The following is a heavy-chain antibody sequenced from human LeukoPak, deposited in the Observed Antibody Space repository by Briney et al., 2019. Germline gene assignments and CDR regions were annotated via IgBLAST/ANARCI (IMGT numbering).Heavy chain of an antibody. D-gene: IGHD3-3*01. CDR3: AKYTSGYYTNYYFDS. CDR2: IYHSGST. Sequence: SETLSLTCTVSGGSISSGGYYWSWIRQPPGKGLEWIGYIYHSGSTYYNPSLKSRVTISVDTSKNQFSLNLSSVTAADTAVYYCAKYTSGYYTNYYFDSWGQGTLVTVSS. CDR1: GGSISSGGYY. J-gene: IGHJ4*02. V-gene: IGHV4-30-2*01.